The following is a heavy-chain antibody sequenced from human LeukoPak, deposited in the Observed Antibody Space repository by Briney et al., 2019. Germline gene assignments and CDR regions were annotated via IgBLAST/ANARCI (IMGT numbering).Heavy chain of an antibody. Sequence: ASVKVSCKASGYTFTGYYMHWVRQAPGQGLEWMGWVNPKSGGTNYAQRFQGRVTVTRDTSVSAVYMELSSLRFDDTAVYYCASLGATTIYYYGMDVWGQGTTVTVSS. CDR3: ASLGATTIYYYGMDV. D-gene: IGHD1-26*01. CDR1: GYTFTGYY. V-gene: IGHV1-2*02. J-gene: IGHJ6*02. CDR2: VNPKSGGT.